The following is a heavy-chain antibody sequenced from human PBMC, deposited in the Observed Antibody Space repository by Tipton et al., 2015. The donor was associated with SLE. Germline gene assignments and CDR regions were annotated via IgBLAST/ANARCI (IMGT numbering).Heavy chain of an antibody. V-gene: IGHV3-23*03. Sequence: SLRLSCAASGFTSSNYAMSWVRQAPGKGLEWVSVIYSGGSTYYADSVKGRFTISRDNSKNMLYLQMNSLRAEDTAVYYCTRDRHMDVWGKGTTVTVSS. D-gene: IGHD6-6*01. CDR1: GFTSSNYA. CDR3: TRDRHMDV. J-gene: IGHJ6*03. CDR2: IYSGGST.